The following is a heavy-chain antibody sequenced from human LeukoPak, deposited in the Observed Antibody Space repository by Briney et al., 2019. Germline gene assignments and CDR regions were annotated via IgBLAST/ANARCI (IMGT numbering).Heavy chain of an antibody. D-gene: IGHD5-24*01. J-gene: IGHJ3*02. CDR1: GGSISSGNYY. CDR3: ARDRSGGGWLQLDAFDI. V-gene: IGHV4-61*02. Sequence: SQTLSLTCTVSGGSISSGNYYWSWIRQPAGKGLEWIGRIYTSGNTNYNPSLKSPITISVDTSKNQFSLKLSSVTAADTAVYYCARDRSGGGWLQLDAFDIWGQGTMVTVSS. CDR2: IYTSGNT.